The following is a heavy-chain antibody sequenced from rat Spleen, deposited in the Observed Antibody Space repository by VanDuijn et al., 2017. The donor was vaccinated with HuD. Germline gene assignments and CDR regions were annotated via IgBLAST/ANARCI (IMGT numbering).Heavy chain of an antibody. J-gene: IGHJ3*01. CDR1: GFAFSNYG. D-gene: IGHD5-1*01. V-gene: IGHV5-19*01. CDR3: ATTPGRPFAY. Sequence: EVQLVESGGGLVQPGRSLKLSCAASGFAFSNYGMNWVRQAPTKGLEWVASISPSGNYTNYRDSVKGRFTISRDKAKTTLYLKLDSLRSEDTATYYCATTPGRPFAYWGQGTLVTVSS. CDR2: ISPSGNYT.